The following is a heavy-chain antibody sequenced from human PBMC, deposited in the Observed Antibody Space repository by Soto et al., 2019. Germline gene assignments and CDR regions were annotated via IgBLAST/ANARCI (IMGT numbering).Heavy chain of an antibody. V-gene: IGHV1-2*02. D-gene: IGHD1-20*01. J-gene: IGHJ5*02. CDR2: INPNSGGT. Sequence: ASVKVSCKASGYTFTGYYMHWVRQAPGQGLEWMGWINPNSGGTNYAQKFQGRVTMTRDTSISTAYMEPSRLRSDDTAVYYCARDRGVDNWNRTPLFDPWGQGTLVTVSS. CDR3: ARDRGVDNWNRTPLFDP. CDR1: GYTFTGYY.